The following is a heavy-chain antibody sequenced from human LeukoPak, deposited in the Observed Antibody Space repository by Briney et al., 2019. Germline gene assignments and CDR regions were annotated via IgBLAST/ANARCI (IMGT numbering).Heavy chain of an antibody. Sequence: GGSLRLSCAASGFTFSSYGMSWVRQAPGKGLEWVSAISGSGGGTYYADSVKGRFTISRDNSKNTLYLQMNSLRAEDTAVYYCANDRVGSYDSSGYPFDYWGQGTLVTVSS. V-gene: IGHV3-23*01. D-gene: IGHD3-22*01. CDR3: ANDRVGSYDSSGYPFDY. CDR1: GFTFSSYG. CDR2: ISGSGGGT. J-gene: IGHJ4*02.